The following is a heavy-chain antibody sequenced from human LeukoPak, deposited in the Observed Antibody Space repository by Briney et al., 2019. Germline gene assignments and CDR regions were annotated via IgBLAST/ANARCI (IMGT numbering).Heavy chain of an antibody. D-gene: IGHD3-9*01. Sequence: GGSLRLSCAASGFTFSSYWMSWVRQAPGKGLEWVSAISGSGGSTYYADSVKGRFTISRDNSKNTLYLQMNSLRAEDTAVYYCAKKHPYYDILTGYPEYFQHWGQGTLVTVSS. J-gene: IGHJ1*01. CDR1: GFTFSSYW. V-gene: IGHV3-23*01. CDR2: ISGSGGST. CDR3: AKKHPYYDILTGYPEYFQH.